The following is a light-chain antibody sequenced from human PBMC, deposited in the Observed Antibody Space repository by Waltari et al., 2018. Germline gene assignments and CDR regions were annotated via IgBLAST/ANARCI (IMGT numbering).Light chain of an antibody. CDR2: GAS. V-gene: IGKV3-15*01. Sequence: EIVMAQSPATLSVSPGERATLSCRASQSVSSNLAWYQQNPGQAPRLLIYGASTRATGIPAMFSGSGSGTEFTLTISSLQSEDFAVYYCQQYDNWPRTFGQGTKVEIK. CDR1: QSVSSN. J-gene: IGKJ1*01. CDR3: QQYDNWPRT.